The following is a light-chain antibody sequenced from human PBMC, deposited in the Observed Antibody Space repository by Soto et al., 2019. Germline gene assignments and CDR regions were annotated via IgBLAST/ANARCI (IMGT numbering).Light chain of an antibody. CDR1: QSVSSNY. V-gene: IGKV3-20*01. Sequence: EIVLTQSPGTLSLSPGERATLSCRASQSVSSNYLAWYQQKPGQAPRLLIYGASSRATGIPDRFSGSGSGTDFTLTISRLEPEDFAVYYCQQYGSSPPLTFGGGTKMEIK. CDR3: QQYGSSPPLT. CDR2: GAS. J-gene: IGKJ4*01.